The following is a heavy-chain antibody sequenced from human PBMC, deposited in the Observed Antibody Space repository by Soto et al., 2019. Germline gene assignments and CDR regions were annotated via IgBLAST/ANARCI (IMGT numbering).Heavy chain of an antibody. D-gene: IGHD1-26*01. CDR2: SRNKANSYTT. J-gene: IGHJ4*02. CDR3: VIFWKGATTSFDY. Sequence: EVQVVESGGGLVQPGGSLRLSCTASGFTFSDHYMDWVRQAPGKGLEWVGRSRNKANSYTTEYAASVKGRFTISRDDSQNSVYLQMNSLKTEDTAVYYCVIFWKGATTSFDYWGQGTLVTVSS. V-gene: IGHV3-72*01. CDR1: GFTFSDHY.